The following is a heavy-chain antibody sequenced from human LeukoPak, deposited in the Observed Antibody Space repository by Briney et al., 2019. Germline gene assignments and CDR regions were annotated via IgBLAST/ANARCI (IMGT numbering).Heavy chain of an antibody. CDR2: IYNRGST. CDR3: ARGGGSGYSYG. CDR1: GGSFSGYY. V-gene: IGHV4-59*01. D-gene: IGHD5-18*01. J-gene: IGHJ4*02. Sequence: SETLSLTCAVYGGSFSGYYWSWIRQPPGKGLEWIGYIYNRGSTNYNPSLKSRVTISVDTSNNQFSLRLSSVTAADTAVYYCARGGGSGYSYGWGQGTLVTVSS.